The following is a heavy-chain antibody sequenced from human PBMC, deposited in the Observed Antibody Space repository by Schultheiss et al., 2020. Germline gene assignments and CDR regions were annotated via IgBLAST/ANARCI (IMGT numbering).Heavy chain of an antibody. D-gene: IGHD6-19*01. V-gene: IGHV3-23*01. J-gene: IGHJ4*02. CDR1: GFTFSSYA. CDR2: ISGSGGST. Sequence: GESLRLSCAASGFTFSSYAMSWVRQAPGKGLEWVSAISGSGGSTYYADSVKGRFTISRDNSKNTLYLQMNSLRAEDTAVYYCAKPSAVAGTYYFDYWGQGTLVTVSS. CDR3: AKPSAVAGTYYFDY.